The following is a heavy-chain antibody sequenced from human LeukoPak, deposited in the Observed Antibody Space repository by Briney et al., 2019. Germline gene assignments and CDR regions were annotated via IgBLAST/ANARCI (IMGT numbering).Heavy chain of an antibody. CDR2: ISSDSSYI. J-gene: IGHJ3*02. Sequence: GGSLRLSCAASGFTFRNYGMTWVRQAPGKGLEWVSSISSDSSYIHYADSLEGRFTISRDNAKNSLYLQMNSLRAEDTAVYYCARDVVVINTNAFDIWGQGTMVTVSS. D-gene: IGHD3-22*01. CDR3: ARDVVVINTNAFDI. CDR1: GFTFRNYG. V-gene: IGHV3-21*01.